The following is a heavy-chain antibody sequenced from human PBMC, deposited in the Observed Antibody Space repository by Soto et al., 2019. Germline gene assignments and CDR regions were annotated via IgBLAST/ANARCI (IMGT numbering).Heavy chain of an antibody. Sequence: GSLRLSCAASGFTFSSYSMNWVRQAPGKGLEWVSYISSSSSTIYYADSVKGRFTISRDNAKNSLYLQMNSLRDEDTAVYYCARDVSSGSSYYYGMDVWGQGTTVTVSS. CDR3: ARDVSSGSSYYYGMDV. D-gene: IGHD6-6*01. J-gene: IGHJ6*02. CDR1: GFTFSSYS. V-gene: IGHV3-48*02. CDR2: ISSSSSTI.